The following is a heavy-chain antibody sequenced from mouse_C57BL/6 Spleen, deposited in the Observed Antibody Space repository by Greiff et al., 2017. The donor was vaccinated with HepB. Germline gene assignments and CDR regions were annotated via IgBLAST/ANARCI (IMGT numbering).Heavy chain of an antibody. V-gene: IGHV5-6*02. CDR1: GFTFSSYG. Sequence: DVKLVESGGDLVKPGGSLKLSCAASGFTFSSYGMSWVRQTPDKRLEWVATISSGGSYTYYPDSVKGRFTISRDNAKNTLYLQMSSLKSEDTAMYYCARPDYGNPYFDYWGQGTTLTVSS. J-gene: IGHJ2*01. CDR2: ISSGGSYT. CDR3: ARPDYGNPYFDY. D-gene: IGHD2-1*01.